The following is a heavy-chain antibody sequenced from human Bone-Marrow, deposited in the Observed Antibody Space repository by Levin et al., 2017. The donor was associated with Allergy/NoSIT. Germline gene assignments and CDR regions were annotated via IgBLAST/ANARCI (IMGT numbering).Heavy chain of an antibody. CDR2: ISGSGGST. CDR1: GFTFSSYA. V-gene: IGHV3-23*01. Sequence: GESLKISCAASGFTFSSYAMSWVRQAPGKGLEWVSAISGSGGSTYYADSVKGRFTISRDNSKNTLYLQMNSLRAEDTAVYYCAKGKGSTIFGVVFLFDPWGQGTLVTVSS. J-gene: IGHJ5*02. D-gene: IGHD3-3*01. CDR3: AKGKGSTIFGVVFLFDP.